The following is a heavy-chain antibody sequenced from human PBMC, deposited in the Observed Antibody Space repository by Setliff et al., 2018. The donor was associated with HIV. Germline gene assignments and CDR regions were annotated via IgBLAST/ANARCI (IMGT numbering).Heavy chain of an antibody. J-gene: IGHJ4*02. D-gene: IGHD2-8*02. CDR1: GGSLSGYY. V-gene: IGHV4-34*01. CDR2: ISYSGST. Sequence: PSETLSLTCAVSGGSLSGYYWSWVRQAPGKGLEWIGEISYSGSTNYIPSLKRRVSISLDTSKNQFTLRLGSVTAADTAVYYCARYTGWTEYADRFDYWGQGILVTVSS. CDR3: ARYTGWTEYADRFDY.